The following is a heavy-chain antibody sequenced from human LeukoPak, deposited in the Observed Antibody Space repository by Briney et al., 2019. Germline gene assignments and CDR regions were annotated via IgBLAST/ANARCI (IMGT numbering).Heavy chain of an antibody. CDR1: GFTFNDYT. Sequence: GGSLRLSCAASGFTFNDYTMNWARQAPGKGLEWLSYIGRSSSAIYYADSVKGRFTMSRDVAKNSLYLQMSSLRVEDTAVYYCARDHDWSFDYWGQGTLVTVSS. J-gene: IGHJ4*02. CDR2: IGRSSSAI. CDR3: ARDHDWSFDY. V-gene: IGHV3-48*01. D-gene: IGHD3-9*01.